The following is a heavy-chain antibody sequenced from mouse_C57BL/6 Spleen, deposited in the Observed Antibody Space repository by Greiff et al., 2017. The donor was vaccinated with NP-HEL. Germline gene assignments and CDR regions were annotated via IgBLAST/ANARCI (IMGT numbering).Heavy chain of an antibody. CDR3: ARSGYYGSSSYWYFDV. CDR1: GYAFSSSW. D-gene: IGHD1-1*01. J-gene: IGHJ1*03. Sequence: VKLMESGPELVKPGASVKISCKASGYAFSSSWMNWVKQRPGKGLEWIGRIYPGDGDTNYNGKFKGKATLTADKSSSTAYMQLSSLTSEDSAVYFCARSGYYGSSSYWYFDVWGTGTTVTVSS. V-gene: IGHV1-82*01. CDR2: IYPGDGDT.